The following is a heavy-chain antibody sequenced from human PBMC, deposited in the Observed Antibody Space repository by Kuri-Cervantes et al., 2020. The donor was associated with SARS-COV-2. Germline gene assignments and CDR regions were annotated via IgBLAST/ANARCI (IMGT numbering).Heavy chain of an antibody. V-gene: IGHV1-8*02. CDR1: GYIFTTCE. Sequence: ASVKVSCKASGYIFTTCEINWVRQVPGQGLEWIGWMNPNSGNTGYAQKFQGRVTMTRNTSISTAYMELSSLRSEDTAVYYCATGSPLSGFHNWFDPWGQGTLVTVSS. J-gene: IGHJ5*02. D-gene: IGHD3-10*01. CDR3: ATGSPLSGFHNWFDP. CDR2: MNPNSGNT.